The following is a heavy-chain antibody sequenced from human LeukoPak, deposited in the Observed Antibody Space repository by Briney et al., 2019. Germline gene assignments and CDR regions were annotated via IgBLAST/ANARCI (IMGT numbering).Heavy chain of an antibody. V-gene: IGHV7-4-1*01. D-gene: IGHD3-3*01. Sequence: ASVKVSCKASGYTFTSYAMNWVRQAPGQGLEWMGWINTNTGNPTNAQGFTGRFVFSLDTSVSTAYLQICSLKAEDTAVYYCARGFDYDFWSGYFNNYYYYYYGMDVWGQGTTVTVSS. CDR2: INTNTGNP. CDR1: GYTFTSYA. J-gene: IGHJ6*02. CDR3: ARGFDYDFWSGYFNNYYYYYYGMDV.